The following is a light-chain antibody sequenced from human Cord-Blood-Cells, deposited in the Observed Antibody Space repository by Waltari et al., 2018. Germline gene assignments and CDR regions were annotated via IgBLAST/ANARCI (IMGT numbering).Light chain of an antibody. J-gene: IGLJ3*02. V-gene: IGLV2-23*01. CDR2: EGS. Sequence: QSALTQPASVSGSPGQSITISCTGTSSDVGSYNLVPWYQPHPGKAPKRMLYEGSKRPSGVSKRFCGSMSGNTSVLTISGVQAGDEADYYCCSYAGSSTLVFGGGTTLTVL. CDR3: CSYAGSSTLV. CDR1: SSDVGSYNL.